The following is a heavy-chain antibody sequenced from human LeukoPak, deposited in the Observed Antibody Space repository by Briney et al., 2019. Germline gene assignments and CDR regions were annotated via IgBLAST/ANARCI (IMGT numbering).Heavy chain of an antibody. Sequence: PGGSLRLSCAASGFTFSSYWMHWVRQAPGKGLVWVSRINSDGSRTRYAHSVKGRFTISRDNAKNTLYLQMNSLRAEDTAVYYCARDMGYYYDSSGLGWFDPWGQGTLVTVSS. D-gene: IGHD3-22*01. CDR3: ARDMGYYYDSSGLGWFDP. CDR1: GFTFSSYW. V-gene: IGHV3-74*01. J-gene: IGHJ5*02. CDR2: INSDGSRT.